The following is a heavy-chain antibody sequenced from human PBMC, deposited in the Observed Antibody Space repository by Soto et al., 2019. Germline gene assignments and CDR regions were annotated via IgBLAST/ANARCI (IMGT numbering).Heavy chain of an antibody. D-gene: IGHD3-22*01. CDR3: TRHTSIEVNYAFDI. Sequence: SETLSLTCTVSGGSIRTRDYYWGWVRQAPGKGLEWIGSISDSGRTYYSPSLKTRITISVDTSKSQFSLTMSSVTAADTAVYYCTRHTSIEVNYAFDIWGQGTMVTVSS. CDR2: ISDSGRT. CDR1: GGSIRTRDYY. V-gene: IGHV4-39*01. J-gene: IGHJ3*02.